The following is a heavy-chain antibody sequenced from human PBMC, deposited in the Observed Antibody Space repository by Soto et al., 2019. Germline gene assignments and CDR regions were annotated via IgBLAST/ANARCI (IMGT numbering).Heavy chain of an antibody. V-gene: IGHV4-59*08. J-gene: IGHJ6*03. Sequence: SETLSLTCTVSGGSIYNHYWSWVRQPTGKGLEWIGYIYYSGSTNYNPSLKSRVTISVDTSKNQFSLKLSSVTAADTAVYYCATLIAAAGDGGYYMDVWGKGTTVTVSS. D-gene: IGHD6-13*01. CDR2: IYYSGST. CDR1: GGSIYNHY. CDR3: ATLIAAAGDGGYYMDV.